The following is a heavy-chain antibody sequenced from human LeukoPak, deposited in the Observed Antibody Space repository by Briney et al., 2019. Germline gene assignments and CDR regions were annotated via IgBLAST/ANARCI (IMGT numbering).Heavy chain of an antibody. CDR1: GFTFSNYE. Sequence: GGSLRLSCAASGFTFSNYEMNWVRQAPGKGLEWVSYISSSGSTIYYAESVKGGFTISREKAKNSLYMQKNRVRGEGRAFYYCAKALGPQQVIDGFDIWGQGTMVTVSS. CDR3: AKALGPQQVIDGFDI. D-gene: IGHD6-13*01. J-gene: IGHJ3*02. V-gene: IGHV3-48*03. CDR2: ISSSGSTI.